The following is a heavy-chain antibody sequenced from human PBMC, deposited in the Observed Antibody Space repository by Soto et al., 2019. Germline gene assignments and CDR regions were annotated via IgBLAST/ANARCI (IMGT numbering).Heavy chain of an antibody. D-gene: IGHD3-22*01. CDR1: GGSISSGNW. V-gene: IGHV4-4*02. CDR2: IHHGGST. Sequence: QVQLQESGPGLVQPSGTLSLTCAVSGGSISSGNWWAWVRQSPGKGLQWIGEIHHGGSTNYNPSLKRRVTISVDKSKNQFSLKLTSVTAADTADYYCARTSYYDSTGYYNMDVWGQGTTVTISS. J-gene: IGHJ6*02. CDR3: ARTSYYDSTGYYNMDV.